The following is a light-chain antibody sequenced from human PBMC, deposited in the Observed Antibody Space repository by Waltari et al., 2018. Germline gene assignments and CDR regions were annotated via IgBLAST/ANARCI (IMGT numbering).Light chain of an antibody. CDR1: PSVTNT. Sequence: EIVFTQSPAPLSLSPGDRAPLSCRGSPSVTNTLAWYQQKPGQAPRLLIYEASTRATGVPARFSGSGSGTDLTLSISGLEPEDFAVYYCQHRSSWPLTFGGGTKLEIK. J-gene: IGKJ4*01. CDR2: EAS. CDR3: QHRSSWPLT. V-gene: IGKV3-11*01.